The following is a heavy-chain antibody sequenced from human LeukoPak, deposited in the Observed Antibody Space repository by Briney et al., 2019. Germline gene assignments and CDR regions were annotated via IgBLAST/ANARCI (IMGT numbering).Heavy chain of an antibody. CDR2: IWSDGSKK. CDR1: GFSFSSHG. J-gene: IGHJ4*02. CDR3: ARDTAVAALDC. Sequence: GGSLRLSCAASGFSFSSHGFHWVRQAPGKGLEWVAAIWSDGSKKSYGDSVKGRFTISRDISKSTVYLQMNSLRAEDTALYFCARDTAVAALDCRGQGTLVTVSS. V-gene: IGHV3-33*01. D-gene: IGHD6-19*01.